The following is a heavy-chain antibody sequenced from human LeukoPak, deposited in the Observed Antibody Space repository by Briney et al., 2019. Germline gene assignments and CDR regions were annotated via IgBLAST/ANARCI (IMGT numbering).Heavy chain of an antibody. CDR2: IYYSGST. J-gene: IGHJ4*02. CDR1: GGSISSYY. Sequence: PSETLSLTCTVSGGSISSYYWSWIRQPPGKGLEWIGYIYYSGSTNYNPSLKSRVTISVDTSKNQFSLKLSSVTAADTAVYYCARHDCSSTSCYNGLGYWGQGTLVTVSS. V-gene: IGHV4-59*08. CDR3: ARHDCSSTSCYNGLGY. D-gene: IGHD2-2*02.